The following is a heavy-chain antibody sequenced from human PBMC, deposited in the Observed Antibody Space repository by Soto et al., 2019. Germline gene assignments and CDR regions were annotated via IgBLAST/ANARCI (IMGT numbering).Heavy chain of an antibody. J-gene: IGHJ4*02. V-gene: IGHV4-34*01. Sequence: SETLSLTCAVYGGSFSGYYWSWIRQPPGKGLEWIGEINHSGSTNYNPSLKSRVTISVETSKNQFSLKLSSVTAADTDVYYCARLWFGELLQDYWGQGTLVTVSS. CDR1: GGSFSGYY. CDR2: INHSGST. CDR3: ARLWFGELLQDY. D-gene: IGHD3-10*01.